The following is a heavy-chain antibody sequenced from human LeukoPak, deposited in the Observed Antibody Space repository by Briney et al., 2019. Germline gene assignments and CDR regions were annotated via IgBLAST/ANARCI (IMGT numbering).Heavy chain of an antibody. CDR1: GFTVSSNS. CDR2: IYSDNT. J-gene: IGHJ3*02. CDR3: ARVRLQPRTLLDDAFDI. Sequence: GGSLRLSCTVSGFTVSSNSMSWVRQAPGKGLEWVSFIYSDNTHYSDSVKGRFTISRDNSKNTLYLQMNSLRAEDTAMYYCARVRLQPRTLLDDAFDIWGQGTMVTVSS. D-gene: IGHD1-14*01. V-gene: IGHV3-53*01.